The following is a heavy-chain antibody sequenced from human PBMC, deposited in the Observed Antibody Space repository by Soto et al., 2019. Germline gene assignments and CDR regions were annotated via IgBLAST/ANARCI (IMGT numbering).Heavy chain of an antibody. CDR2: ISAYNGNT. CDR1: GYTFTSYG. V-gene: IGHV1-18*01. Sequence: ASVKVSCKASGYTFTSYGISWVRQAPGQGLEWMGWISAYNGNTNYAQKLQGRVTMTTDTSTSTAYMELRSLRSDDTAVYYCARFIAAAGTGTEYWFDPWGQGTLVTVSS. CDR3: ARFIAAAGTGTEYWFDP. D-gene: IGHD6-13*01. J-gene: IGHJ5*02.